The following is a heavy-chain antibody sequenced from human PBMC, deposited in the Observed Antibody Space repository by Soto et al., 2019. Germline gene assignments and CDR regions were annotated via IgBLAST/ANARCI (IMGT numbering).Heavy chain of an antibody. CDR3: ARDNRILTGLDV. CDR1: GFTFSSYA. J-gene: IGHJ6*02. CDR2: IWYDGSNK. D-gene: IGHD3-9*01. V-gene: IGHV3-33*08. Sequence: GGSLRLSCAASGFTFSSYAMHWVRQAPGKGLEWVAVIWYDGSNKYYADSVKGRFTISRDNSKNTLYLQMNSLRAEDTAVYYCARDNRILTGLDVWGQGTTVTVSS.